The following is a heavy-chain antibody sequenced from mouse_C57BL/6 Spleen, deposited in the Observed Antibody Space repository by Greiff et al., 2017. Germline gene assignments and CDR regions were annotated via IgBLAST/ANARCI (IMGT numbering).Heavy chain of an antibody. CDR2: ISSGSSTI. J-gene: IGHJ1*03. V-gene: IGHV5-17*01. CDR3: ARQSNLLYWYFDV. Sequence: EVHLVESGGGLVKPGGSLKLSCAASGFTFSDYGMHWVRQAPEKGLEWVAYISSGSSTIYYADTVKGRFTISRDNAKNTLFLQMTSLRSEDTAMYYCARQSNLLYWYFDVWGTGTTVTVSS. D-gene: IGHD2-10*01. CDR1: GFTFSDYG.